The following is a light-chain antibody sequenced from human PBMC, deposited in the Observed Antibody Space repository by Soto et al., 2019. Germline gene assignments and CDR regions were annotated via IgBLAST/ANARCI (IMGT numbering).Light chain of an antibody. CDR3: QQYGGSPIT. J-gene: IGKJ5*01. CDR1: QSVTTR. V-gene: IGKV3-20*01. CDR2: GAS. Sequence: IVLTQSPGTLSLSPGERVTLSCRASQSVTTRLAWYQHKPGQAPRLLMSGASSRASGVPVRFSGSGSGTDFTLTISRLEPEDFALYYCQQYGGSPITFGLGTRREI.